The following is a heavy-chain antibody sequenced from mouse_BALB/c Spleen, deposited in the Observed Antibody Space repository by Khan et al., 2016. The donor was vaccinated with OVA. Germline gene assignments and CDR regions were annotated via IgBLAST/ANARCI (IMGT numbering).Heavy chain of an antibody. V-gene: IGHV10-3*03. Sequence: EVQLVESGGGLVQPKGSLKLSCAASGFTFNTYAMNWVCQTPGKGLEWVARIRSKSKNYATYYDDSVKDRFTISRDDSQSMLYMQMDNLKTEDTGMYFCVVENYYGTSYDYYSMDYWGQGTSVTVSS. CDR3: VVENYYGTSYDYYSMDY. CDR2: IRSKSKNYAT. CDR1: GFTFNTYA. D-gene: IGHD1-1*01. J-gene: IGHJ4*01.